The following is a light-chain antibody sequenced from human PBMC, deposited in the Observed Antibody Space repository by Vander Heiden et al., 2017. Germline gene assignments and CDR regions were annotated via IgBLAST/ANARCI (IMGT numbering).Light chain of an antibody. J-gene: IGKJ5*01. Sequence: DIVMTQSPDCLAVSLGESDTINCKSSQSVLYSSNNKNYLAWYRQKPGQPPQLLIYWASTRESGVPDRFSGSGSGTDFTLTISSLQAEDVAFYYCQQYYTTLTFGQGTRLEIK. CDR3: QQYYTTLT. CDR2: WAS. V-gene: IGKV4-1*01. CDR1: QSVLYSSNNKNY.